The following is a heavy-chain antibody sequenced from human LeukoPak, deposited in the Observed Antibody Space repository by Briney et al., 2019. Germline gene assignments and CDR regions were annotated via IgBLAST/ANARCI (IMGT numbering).Heavy chain of an antibody. J-gene: IGHJ4*02. CDR3: TTYYYDSSGFDY. D-gene: IGHD3-22*01. Sequence: GGSLRLSCAASGFTYSNAWMSWVRQAPGKGLEWVGRIKSKTDGGTTDYAAPVKGRFTISRDDSKNTLYLQMNSLKTEDTAVYYCTTYYYDSSGFDYWGQGTLVTVSS. V-gene: IGHV3-15*01. CDR2: IKSKTDGGTT. CDR1: GFTYSNAW.